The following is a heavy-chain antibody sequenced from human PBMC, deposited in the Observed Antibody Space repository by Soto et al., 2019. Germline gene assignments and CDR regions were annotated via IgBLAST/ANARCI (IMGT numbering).Heavy chain of an antibody. V-gene: IGHV5-10-1*01. CDR2: IDPSDSYT. Sequence: PGESLKISCKGSGYSFTSYWISWVRQMPGKGLEWMGRIDPSDSYTNYSPSFQGHVTISADKSISTAYLQWSSLKASDTAMYYCARHSSGESYYYGMDVWGQGTTVTVSS. CDR1: GYSFTSYW. D-gene: IGHD6-19*01. J-gene: IGHJ6*02. CDR3: ARHSSGESYYYGMDV.